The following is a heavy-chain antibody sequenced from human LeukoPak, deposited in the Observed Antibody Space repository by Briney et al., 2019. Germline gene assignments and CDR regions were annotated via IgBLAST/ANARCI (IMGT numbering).Heavy chain of an antibody. V-gene: IGHV3-23*01. CDR1: GFTFSSYG. J-gene: IGHJ4*02. Sequence: GGTLRLSCAASGFTFSSYGMSWVRQAPGKGLEWVSAISGSGGSTYYADSVKGRFTISRDNSKNTLYLQMNSLRAEDTAVYYCAKEGYYDSSGHFDYWGQGTLVTASS. D-gene: IGHD3-22*01. CDR2: ISGSGGST. CDR3: AKEGYYDSSGHFDY.